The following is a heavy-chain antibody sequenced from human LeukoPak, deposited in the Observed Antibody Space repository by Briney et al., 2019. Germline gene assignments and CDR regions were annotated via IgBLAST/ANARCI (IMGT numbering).Heavy chain of an antibody. Sequence: PGGSLRLSCAASRFTFSSHGMHWVRQAPGKGLEWVAVIWYDGSNKYYADSVRGRFTISRDNSKNTLYLQMNSLTAEDTAVYYCARDYVGAGVYWGQGTLVTVSS. CDR3: ARDYVGAGVY. CDR1: RFTFSSHG. CDR2: IWYDGSNK. J-gene: IGHJ4*02. D-gene: IGHD1-26*01. V-gene: IGHV3-33*01.